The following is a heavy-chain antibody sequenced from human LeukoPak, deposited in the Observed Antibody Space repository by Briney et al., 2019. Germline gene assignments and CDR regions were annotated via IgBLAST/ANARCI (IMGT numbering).Heavy chain of an antibody. CDR3: ARRFSGWFDP. J-gene: IGHJ5*02. CDR2: IYDSGST. CDR1: GGSIRSSYYY. D-gene: IGHD3-3*01. V-gene: IGHV4-39*01. Sequence: SETLSLTCTVSGGSIRSSYYYWGWIRQPPGKGLEWIGSIYDSGSTYYNPSLKSRVTISVDTSKNQFSLRLNSVTAADTAVYYCARRFSGWFDPWGQGTLVTVSS.